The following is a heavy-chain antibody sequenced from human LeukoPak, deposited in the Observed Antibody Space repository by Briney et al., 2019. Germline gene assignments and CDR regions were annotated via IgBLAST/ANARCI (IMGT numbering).Heavy chain of an antibody. Sequence: GGSLRLSCAASGFTFSNAWMSWVRQAPGKGLEWVGRIKSKTDGGTTDYAAPVKGRYTISRDDSKNTLYLQMNSLKTEDTAVYYCTTDLLWFGELGYWGQGTLVTVSS. CDR1: GFTFSNAW. CDR3: TTDLLWFGELGY. J-gene: IGHJ4*02. CDR2: IKSKTDGGTT. V-gene: IGHV3-15*01. D-gene: IGHD3-10*01.